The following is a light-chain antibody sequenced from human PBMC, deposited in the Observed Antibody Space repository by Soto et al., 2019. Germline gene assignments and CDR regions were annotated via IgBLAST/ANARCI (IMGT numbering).Light chain of an antibody. V-gene: IGKV1-5*01. CDR3: QQSNSYWT. Sequence: DIQMTQSPSTLSASVGDRVTITCRASQSISGWLAWYQQKPGKAPKLLIYDASSLESGVPSRFSGSGFGKDFTLTISSLQPADFPTYYCQQSNSYWTFGQGNKVEIQ. CDR2: DAS. CDR1: QSISGW. J-gene: IGKJ1*01.